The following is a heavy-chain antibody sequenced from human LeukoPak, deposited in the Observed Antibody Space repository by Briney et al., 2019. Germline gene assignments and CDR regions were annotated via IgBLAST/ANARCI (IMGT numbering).Heavy chain of an antibody. CDR1: GGSISSYY. V-gene: IGHV4-59*08. CDR3: ARHPYCSSTSCYIWFDP. CDR2: IYYSGST. Sequence: SETLSLTCTLSGGSISSYYWSWIRQPPGKGLEWIGYIYYSGSTNYNPSLKSRVTISVDTSKNQFSLKLSSVTAADTAVYYCARHPYCSSTSCYIWFDPWGQGTLVTVSS. J-gene: IGHJ5*02. D-gene: IGHD2-2*02.